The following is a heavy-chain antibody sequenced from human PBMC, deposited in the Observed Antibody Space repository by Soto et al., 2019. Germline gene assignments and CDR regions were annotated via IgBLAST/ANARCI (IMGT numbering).Heavy chain of an antibody. CDR3: ARTYYFDSSGRLLFDH. D-gene: IGHD3-22*01. V-gene: IGHV3-72*01. CDR2: SRNKVNSYTT. CDR1: GFTFSDHY. J-gene: IGHJ4*02. Sequence: QPGGSLRLSCAVSGFTFSDHYVEWVRQAPGKGLEWVGRSRNKVNSYTTEYAASVKGRFSISRDDSKTSLYLQMNSLKTEDTAVYYCARTYYFDSSGRLLFDHWGQGTLVTVSS.